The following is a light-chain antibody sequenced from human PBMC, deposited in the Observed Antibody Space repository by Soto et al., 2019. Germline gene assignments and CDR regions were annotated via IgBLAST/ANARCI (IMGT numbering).Light chain of an antibody. Sequence: QSALTQPASVSGSPGQSITISCTGTSSDVGSYNLVSWYQQHPGKAPKLMIYEGSKRPSGVSNRFSGSKSGNTASLTISGLQAEAEADYYCCSYAGSSTFYVFGTGTKLTVL. CDR1: SSDVGSYNL. CDR2: EGS. J-gene: IGLJ1*01. V-gene: IGLV2-23*01. CDR3: CSYAGSSTFYV.